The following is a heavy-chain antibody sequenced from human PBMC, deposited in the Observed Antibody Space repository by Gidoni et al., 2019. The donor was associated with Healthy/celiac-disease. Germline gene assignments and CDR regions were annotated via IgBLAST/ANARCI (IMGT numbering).Heavy chain of an antibody. CDR2: ISYDGRNK. CDR1: RFTFSSRS. Sequence: QVQLVESGGGVVQPGRSLRLSCAASRFTFSSRSMHWVRQAPGKGLEWVAVISYDGRNKYYTDSVKGRFTISRDNSKNTLYLQMNSLRAEDTAVYYCASQYYDVLTGYSAVDCWGQGTLVTVSS. D-gene: IGHD3-9*01. CDR3: ASQYYDVLTGYSAVDC. V-gene: IGHV3-30*04. J-gene: IGHJ4*02.